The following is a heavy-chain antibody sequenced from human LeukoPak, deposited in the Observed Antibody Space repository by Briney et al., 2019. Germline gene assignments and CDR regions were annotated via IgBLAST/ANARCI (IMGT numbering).Heavy chain of an antibody. D-gene: IGHD6-13*01. CDR3: ARARRGSSWFSWFDP. CDR1: GGSISSSNW. Sequence: SGTLSLTCAVSGGSISSSNWWSWVRQPPGKGLEWIGEINHSGSTNYNPSLKSRVTISVDTSKNQFSLKLSSVTAADTAVYYCARARRGSSWFSWFDPWGQGTLVTVSS. J-gene: IGHJ5*02. V-gene: IGHV4-4*02. CDR2: INHSGST.